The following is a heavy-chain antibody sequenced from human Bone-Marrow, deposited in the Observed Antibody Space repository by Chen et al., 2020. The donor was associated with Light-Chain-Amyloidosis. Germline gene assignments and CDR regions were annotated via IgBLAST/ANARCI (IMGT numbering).Heavy chain of an antibody. Sequence: GWVRQMPGKGLEWMGVIYPDDSDARYSPSFEGQVTISADKSITTAYLQCRSLKASDTAMYYCARRRDGYNFDYWGQGTLVTVSS. V-gene: IGHV5-51*01. J-gene: IGHJ4*02. CDR2: IYPDDSDA. D-gene: IGHD5-12*01. CDR3: ARRRDGYNFDY.